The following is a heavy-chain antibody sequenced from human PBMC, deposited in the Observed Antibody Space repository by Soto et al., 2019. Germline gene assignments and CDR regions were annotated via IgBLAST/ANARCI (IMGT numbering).Heavy chain of an antibody. CDR3: ARPSDAYCSSTSCSPLPYFDY. V-gene: IGHV4-31*03. CDR2: IYYSGST. J-gene: IGHJ4*02. D-gene: IGHD2-2*01. Sequence: PSETLSLTCTVPGGSISSGGYYWSWIRQHPGKGLEWIGYIYYSGSTYYNPSLKSRVTISVDTSKNQFSLKLSSVTAADTAVYYCARPSDAYCSSTSCSPLPYFDYWGQGTLVTVSS. CDR1: GGSISSGGYY.